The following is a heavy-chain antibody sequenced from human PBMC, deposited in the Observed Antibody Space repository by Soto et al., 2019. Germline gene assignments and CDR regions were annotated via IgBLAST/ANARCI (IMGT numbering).Heavy chain of an antibody. J-gene: IGHJ3*02. CDR3: AKALGAPMIVVGDAFDI. CDR1: GFTFSSYA. CDR2: ISGSGGST. V-gene: IGHV3-23*01. D-gene: IGHD3-22*01. Sequence: GGSLRLSCAASGFTFSSYAMSWVRQAPGKGLEWVSAISGSGGSTYYADSVKGRFTISRDNSKNTLYLQMNSLRAEDTAVYYCAKALGAPMIVVGDAFDIWGQGTMVTV.